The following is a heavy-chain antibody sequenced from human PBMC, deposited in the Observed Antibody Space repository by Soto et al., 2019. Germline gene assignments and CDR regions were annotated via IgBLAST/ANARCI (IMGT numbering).Heavy chain of an antibody. D-gene: IGHD3-22*01. Sequence: ARGSPRLSRGGSGFTFCRDAMSRGRQAPGKGLEWVSAISGSGGSTYYADFVKGRFTISRDNSKNTLYLQMDSLRVEDTAVYYCAKGGWLSSYYFYYMDVWGKGTTVTVSS. CDR1: GFTFCRDA. J-gene: IGHJ6*03. V-gene: IGHV3-23*01. CDR3: AKGGWLSSYYFYYMDV. CDR2: ISGSGGST.